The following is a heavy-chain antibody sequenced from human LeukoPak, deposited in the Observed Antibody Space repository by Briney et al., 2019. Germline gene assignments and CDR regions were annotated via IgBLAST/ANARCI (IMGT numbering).Heavy chain of an antibody. CDR1: GFTFSSYA. V-gene: IGHV3-23*01. Sequence: PGGSLRPSCAASGFTFSSYAMSWVRQAPGEGLEWVSAISGSGGSTYFADSVKGRFTISRDNSKNTLYLQMNSLRAEDTAVYYCAKALRAYGGNSPYYYYAMDVWGQGTTVTVSS. CDR3: AKALRAYGGNSPYYYYAMDV. CDR2: ISGSGGST. D-gene: IGHD4-23*01. J-gene: IGHJ6*02.